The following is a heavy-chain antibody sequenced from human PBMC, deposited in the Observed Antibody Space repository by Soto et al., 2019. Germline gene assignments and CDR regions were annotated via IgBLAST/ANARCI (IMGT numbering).Heavy chain of an antibody. CDR2: IYHSGST. V-gene: IGHV4-59*12. Sequence: SETLSLTCTVSGGSISSYYWCWIRQPPGKGLEWIGYIYHSGSTNYNPSLESRVTISVDTSKNQFSLKLSSVTAADTAVYYCARSYGSGNYYGVPSDWFDPWGQGTLVTVSS. CDR1: GGSISSYY. D-gene: IGHD3-10*01. CDR3: ARSYGSGNYYGVPSDWFDP. J-gene: IGHJ5*02.